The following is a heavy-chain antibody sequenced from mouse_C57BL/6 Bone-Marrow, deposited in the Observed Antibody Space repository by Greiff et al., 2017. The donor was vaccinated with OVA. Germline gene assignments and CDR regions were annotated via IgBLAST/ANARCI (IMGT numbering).Heavy chain of an antibody. Sequence: IQLQQSVAELVRPGASVKLSCTASGFYIKNTYMHWVKQRPEQGLEWIGRIDPANGNTKYAPKFQGKATITADTSSNTAYLQLSSLTSEDTAIYYCARYYGSSYDYWGQGTLVTVSA. CDR1: GFYIKNTY. D-gene: IGHD1-1*01. V-gene: IGHV14-3*01. J-gene: IGHJ3*01. CDR3: ARYYGSSYDY. CDR2: IDPANGNT.